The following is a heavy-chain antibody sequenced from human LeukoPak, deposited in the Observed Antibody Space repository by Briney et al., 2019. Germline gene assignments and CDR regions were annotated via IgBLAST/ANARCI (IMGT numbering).Heavy chain of an antibody. CDR1: GFTFSSYG. D-gene: IGHD6-19*01. J-gene: IGHJ4*02. CDR3: AKAVYPVAGPFDY. CDR2: ISYDGSNK. Sequence: SGRSLRLSCAASGFTFSSYGMHWVRQAPGKGLEWVAVISYDGSNKYYADSVKGRFTISRDNSKNTLYLQMNSLRAEDTAVYYCAKAVYPVAGPFDYWGQGTLVTVSS. V-gene: IGHV3-30*18.